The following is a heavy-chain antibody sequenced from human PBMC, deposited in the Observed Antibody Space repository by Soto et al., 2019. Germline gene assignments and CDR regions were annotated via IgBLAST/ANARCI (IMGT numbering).Heavy chain of an antibody. J-gene: IGHJ4*02. Sequence: QVQLVESGGGVVQPGRSLRLSCAASGFTFSHYAMHWVRQAPGKGLEWVALMSYDGSNEYYADSVKGRFTISRDNSKNRLYLQMNSLRAEDTAVYYCAKDGSHNFDYWGQGTLVTVSS. CDR3: AKDGSHNFDY. V-gene: IGHV3-30*18. CDR1: GFTFSHYA. D-gene: IGHD1-26*01. CDR2: MSYDGSNE.